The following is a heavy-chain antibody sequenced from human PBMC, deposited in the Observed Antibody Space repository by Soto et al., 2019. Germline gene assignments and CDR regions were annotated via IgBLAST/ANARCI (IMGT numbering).Heavy chain of an antibody. J-gene: IGHJ3*02. Sequence: ASVKVSCKASGYTFTSYDINWVRQATGQGLEWMGWMNPNSGNTGYAQKFQGRVTMTRNTSISTAYMELSSLRSEDTAVYYCASNGHSSDAFDIWGQGTMVTVSS. CDR2: MNPNSGNT. CDR3: ASNGHSSDAFDI. CDR1: GYTFTSYD. V-gene: IGHV1-8*01. D-gene: IGHD6-13*01.